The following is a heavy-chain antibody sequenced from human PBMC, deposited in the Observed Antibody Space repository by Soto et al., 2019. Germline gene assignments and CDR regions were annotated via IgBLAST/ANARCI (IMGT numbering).Heavy chain of an antibody. CDR2: IIPIFGTA. V-gene: IGHV1-69*06. J-gene: IGHJ6*02. CDR1: GGTFSSYA. Sequence: SVKVSCKASGGTFSSYAISWVRQAPGQGLEWMGGIIPIFGTANYAQKFQGRVTITADKSTSTAYMELSSLRSEDTAVYYCARRPVPLYYYGMDVWGQGTTVTVSS. D-gene: IGHD1-1*01. CDR3: ARRPVPLYYYGMDV.